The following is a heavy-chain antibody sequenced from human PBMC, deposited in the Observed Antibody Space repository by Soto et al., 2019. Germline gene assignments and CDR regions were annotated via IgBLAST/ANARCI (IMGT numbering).Heavy chain of an antibody. D-gene: IGHD4-17*01. J-gene: IGHJ6*03. V-gene: IGHV4-59*01. Sequence: PSETLSLTCTVSGGSISSYYWSWIRQPPGKGLEWIGYIYYSGSTNYNPSLKSRVPISVDTSKNQFSLKLSSVTAADTAVYYCARGGVSGDYEMGYYMDVWGKGTTVTVSS. CDR3: ARGGVSGDYEMGYYMDV. CDR2: IYYSGST. CDR1: GGSISSYY.